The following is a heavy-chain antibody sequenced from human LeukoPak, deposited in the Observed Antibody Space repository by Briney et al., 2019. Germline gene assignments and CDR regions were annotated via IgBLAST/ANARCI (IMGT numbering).Heavy chain of an antibody. D-gene: IGHD3-10*01. CDR3: AREDGDDIFDC. CDR1: GYTFTGYY. CDR2: INPNSGYT. Sequence: ASVKVSCKASGYTFTGYYMHWLRQAPGQGPEWMGWINPNSGYTYFAQKFQDRVSMTRDTSINTAYMELSRLTSDDSAVYFCAREDGDDIFDCWGPGTLVTVSS. V-gene: IGHV1-2*02. J-gene: IGHJ4*02.